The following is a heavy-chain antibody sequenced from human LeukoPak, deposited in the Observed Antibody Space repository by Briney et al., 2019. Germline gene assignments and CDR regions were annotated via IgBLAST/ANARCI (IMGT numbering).Heavy chain of an antibody. J-gene: IGHJ4*02. D-gene: IGHD2-15*01. CDR2: IGGSGSRI. CDR3: AKDPENCSGGSCSSDY. Sequence: GGSLRLSCAASGFTFSSYAMSWVRQAPGKGLEWVSGIGGSGSRIYYADSVKGRFTISRDNSKNALYLQMNSLRVEDTAVYYCAKDPENCSGGSCSSDYWGQGTLVTVSS. CDR1: GFTFSSYA. V-gene: IGHV3-23*01.